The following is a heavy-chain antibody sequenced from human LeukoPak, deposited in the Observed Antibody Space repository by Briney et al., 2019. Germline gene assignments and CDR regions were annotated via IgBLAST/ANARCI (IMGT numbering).Heavy chain of an antibody. J-gene: IGHJ4*02. CDR2: INAGNGNT. CDR3: ARGGSGGYDGDFDY. D-gene: IGHD5-12*01. CDR1: GYTFTNYA. Sequence: ASVKVSCKASGYTFTNYAMNWVRQAPGQGLEWMGWINAGNGNTKYSQEFQGRVTITRDTSASTAYMELSSLRSEDMAVYYCARGGSGGYDGDFDYWGQGTLVTVPS. V-gene: IGHV1-3*03.